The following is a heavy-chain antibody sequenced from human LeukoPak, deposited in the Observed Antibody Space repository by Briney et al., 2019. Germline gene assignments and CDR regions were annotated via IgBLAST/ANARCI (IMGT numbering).Heavy chain of an antibody. CDR3: ARDISGRYSFDY. CDR2: LSYDGSVK. V-gene: IGHV3-30-3*01. Sequence: PGGSLRLSCAASGVTLSSHAMQWVRQAPGKGREGVTFLSYDGSVKYYTDSVKGRFTNSRDNSRNTLYLQMNSLGPQDRAVYYCARDISGRYSFDYWGQGTLVTVSS. J-gene: IGHJ4*02. D-gene: IGHD1-26*01. CDR1: GVTLSSHA.